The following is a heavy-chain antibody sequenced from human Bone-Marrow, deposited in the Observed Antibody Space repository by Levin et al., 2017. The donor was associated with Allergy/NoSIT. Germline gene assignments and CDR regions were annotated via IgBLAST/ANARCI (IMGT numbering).Heavy chain of an antibody. CDR2: IYYTGST. Sequence: SETLSLTCTVSGGSLSSGSHYWGWIRQPPGKGLEWIATIYYTGSTYYNVSLKTRVTISVDTSKNQLSLRLNSMAATDTAVYYCARHSPSFESLTDYYPPPPDVWGKGTAVTVSS. D-gene: IGHD3-9*01. V-gene: IGHV4-39*01. CDR3: ARHSPSFESLTDYYPPPPDV. J-gene: IGHJ6*04. CDR1: GGSLSSGSHY.